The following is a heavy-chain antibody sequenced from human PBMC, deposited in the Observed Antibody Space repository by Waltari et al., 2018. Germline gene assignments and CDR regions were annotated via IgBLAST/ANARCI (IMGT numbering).Heavy chain of an antibody. CDR1: GGPIRSGGYS. CDR2: IYHSGRT. V-gene: IGHV4-30-2*01. D-gene: IGHD3-3*02. J-gene: IGHJ5*02. CDR3: ARGEGAALGNWFDP. Sequence: QLQLQESGSGLVKPSQTLSPTCAVSGGPIRSGGYSWRWIRQPPGTGLEWIGYIYHSGRTYYNPSLKSRVTISVDRSKNQFSLKLSSVTAADTAVYYCARGEGAALGNWFDPWGQGTLVTVSS.